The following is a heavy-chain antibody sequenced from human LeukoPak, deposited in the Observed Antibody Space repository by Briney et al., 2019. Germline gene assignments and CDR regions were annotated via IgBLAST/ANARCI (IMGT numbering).Heavy chain of an antibody. Sequence: GGSLRLSCAASGFTFSDYYMSWIRQAPGKGLEWVSHISSSGSTIYYADSVKGRFTISRDNAKNSLYLQMNSLRAEDTAVYYCAREIRRWLGRAHYYYMDVWGKGTTVTVSS. V-gene: IGHV3-11*01. CDR3: AREIRRWLGRAHYYYMDV. J-gene: IGHJ6*03. D-gene: IGHD6-19*01. CDR2: ISSSGSTI. CDR1: GFTFSDYY.